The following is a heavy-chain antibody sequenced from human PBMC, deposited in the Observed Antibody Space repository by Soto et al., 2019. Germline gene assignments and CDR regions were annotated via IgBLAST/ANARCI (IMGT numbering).Heavy chain of an antibody. CDR1: GFTFSTFW. J-gene: IGHJ4*02. V-gene: IGHV3-74*01. CDR2: IDADGRRT. CDR3: ARDSSWTGYSAQFDY. D-gene: IGHD3-9*01. Sequence: EVQLVEAGGGSVQPGGSPRLSCAASGFTFSTFWMHWVRQAPGKGLVWVSRIDADGRRTSYADSVKGRFTISRDNAKNTLYLQMNSLRAEDTAVYYCARDSSWTGYSAQFDYWGQGILVTVSS.